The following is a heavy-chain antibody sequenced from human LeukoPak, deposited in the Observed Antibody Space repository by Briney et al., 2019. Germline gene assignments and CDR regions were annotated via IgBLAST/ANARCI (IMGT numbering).Heavy chain of an antibody. CDR2: IYTSGST. Sequence: SETLSLTCTVSGCSISSYYWSWIRQPAGKGLQWIGRIYTSGSTNYNPSLKSRVTMSVDTSKNQFSLKLSSVTAADTAVYYCARDYYGSGSFNTYYYYYYTDVWGKGTTVTIS. CDR3: ARDYYGSGSFNTYYYYYYTDV. V-gene: IGHV4-4*07. D-gene: IGHD3-10*01. J-gene: IGHJ6*03. CDR1: GCSISSYY.